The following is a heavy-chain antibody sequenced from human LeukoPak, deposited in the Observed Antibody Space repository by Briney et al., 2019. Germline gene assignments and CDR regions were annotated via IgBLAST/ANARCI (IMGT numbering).Heavy chain of an antibody. D-gene: IGHD5-18*01. CDR2: ISAYNGNT. Sequence: GGSVKVSCKASGYTFTGYGISWVRQAPGQGLEWMGWISAYNGNTHYAQKLQGRVTMTTDTSTSTVYMELRSLRSDDTAVYYCARGDTAMVTTFFDYWGQGTLVTVSS. J-gene: IGHJ4*02. V-gene: IGHV1-18*01. CDR3: ARGDTAMVTTFFDY. CDR1: GYTFTGYG.